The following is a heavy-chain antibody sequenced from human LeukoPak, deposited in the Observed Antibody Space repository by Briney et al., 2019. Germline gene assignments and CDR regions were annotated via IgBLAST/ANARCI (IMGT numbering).Heavy chain of an antibody. CDR1: GFTFSSYG. D-gene: IGHD2-2*01. CDR2: ISYDGSNK. Sequence: PGGSLRLSCAASGFTFSSYGMHWVRQAPGKGLEWVAVISYDGSNKYYADSVKGRFTISRDNSKNTLYLQMNSLRAEDTAVYYCARDKIVVVPAAPADFDYWGQGTLVTVSS. J-gene: IGHJ4*02. V-gene: IGHV3-30*03. CDR3: ARDKIVVVPAAPADFDY.